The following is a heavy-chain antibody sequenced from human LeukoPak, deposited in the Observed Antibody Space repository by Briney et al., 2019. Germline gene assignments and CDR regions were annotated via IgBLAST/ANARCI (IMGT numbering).Heavy chain of an antibody. CDR2: INSDGTST. J-gene: IGHJ3*02. Sequence: PGGSLRLSCAASEFTFSSYWMHWVRQAPGKGLVWVSRINSDGTSTSYADSVKGRFTISRDNAKNTLYLQMNSLRAEDTAVYYCARGDPYFRFCDIWGQGTMVTVSS. CDR1: EFTFSSYW. D-gene: IGHD2-21*02. V-gene: IGHV3-74*01. CDR3: ARGDPYFRFCDI.